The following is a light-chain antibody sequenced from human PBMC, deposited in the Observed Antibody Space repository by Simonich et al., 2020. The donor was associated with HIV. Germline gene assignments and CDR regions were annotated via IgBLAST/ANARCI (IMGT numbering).Light chain of an antibody. CDR1: ESISSN. Sequence: EIVLTQSPATLSLSPGERATLSCSASESISSNLTWYQQKPGKGPSLLSYAASTRANGIPARFSGSGSGTEFTLTISSMQSGDFALYYCQQNNEWPQTFGGGTKVEIK. CDR2: AAS. V-gene: IGKV3-15*01. J-gene: IGKJ4*01. CDR3: QQNNEWPQT.